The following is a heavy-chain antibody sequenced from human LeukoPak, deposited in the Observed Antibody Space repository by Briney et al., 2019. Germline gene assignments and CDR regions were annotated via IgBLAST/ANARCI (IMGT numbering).Heavy chain of an antibody. CDR1: GFTFYDYA. J-gene: IGHJ2*01. Sequence: PGGSLRLSCAAPGFTFYDYAMHWVRQTPGKGLEWVSGISWNSGSIGYADSVKGRFTISRDNAKNSLYLQMNSLRAEDMALYYCAKDISAAGTFWYFDLWGRGTLVTVSS. V-gene: IGHV3-9*03. D-gene: IGHD6-13*01. CDR3: AKDISAAGTFWYFDL. CDR2: ISWNSGSI.